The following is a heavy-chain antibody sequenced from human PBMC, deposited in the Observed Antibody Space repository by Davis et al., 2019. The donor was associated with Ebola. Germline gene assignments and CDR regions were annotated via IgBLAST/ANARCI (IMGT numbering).Heavy chain of an antibody. CDR1: GGSFSGYY. Sequence: PSETLSLTCAVYGGSFSGYYWSWIRQPPGKGLEWIGEINHSGSTNYNPSLKSRVTISVDTSKNQFSLKLSSVTAADTAVYYCARGTMRYDFWSGYLGWFDPWGQGTLVTVSS. J-gene: IGHJ5*02. CDR3: ARGTMRYDFWSGYLGWFDP. V-gene: IGHV4-34*01. CDR2: INHSGST. D-gene: IGHD3-3*01.